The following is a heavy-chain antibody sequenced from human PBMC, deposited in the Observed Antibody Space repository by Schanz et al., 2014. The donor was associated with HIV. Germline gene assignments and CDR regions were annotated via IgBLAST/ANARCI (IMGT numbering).Heavy chain of an antibody. D-gene: IGHD6-6*01. Sequence: VQLVETGGGVVQPGRSLRLSCAASGFIFRTHGMHWVRQAPGKGLEWVAVISYDGSNKYYADSVKGRFTISRDNSKNTLYLEMNSLRPEDTAVYYCARNLGSSSSWGYNYYGLDVWGQGTMVTVSS. CDR2: ISYDGSNK. V-gene: IGHV3-30*03. CDR1: GFIFRTHG. J-gene: IGHJ3*01. CDR3: ARNLGSSSSWGYNYYGLDV.